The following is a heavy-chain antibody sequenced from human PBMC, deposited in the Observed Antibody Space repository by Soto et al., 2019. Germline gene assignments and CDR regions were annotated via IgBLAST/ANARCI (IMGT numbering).Heavy chain of an antibody. Sequence: GGSLRLSCAASGFTFSSYSMNWVRQAPGKGLEWVSYISSSSSTIYYADSVKGRFTISRDNAKNSLYLQMNSLRDEDTAVYYCARDSVAARPITYYYYYGMDVWGQGTTVTVSS. CDR1: GFTFSSYS. CDR2: ISSSSSTI. V-gene: IGHV3-48*02. J-gene: IGHJ6*02. D-gene: IGHD6-6*01. CDR3: ARDSVAARPITYYYYYGMDV.